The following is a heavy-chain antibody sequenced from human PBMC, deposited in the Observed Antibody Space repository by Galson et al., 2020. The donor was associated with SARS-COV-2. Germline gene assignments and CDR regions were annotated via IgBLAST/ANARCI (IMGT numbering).Heavy chain of an antibody. Sequence: SETLSLTCTVSGGSISSSSYYWGWIRQPPGKGLEWIGSIYYSGSTYYNPSLKSRVTISVDTSKHQFSLKLSSVTAAATAVYYCARQGDILTCYPEDYYGMDVWGQGTTVTVSS. D-gene: IGHD3-9*01. V-gene: IGHV4-39*01. CDR2: IYYSGST. CDR3: ARQGDILTCYPEDYYGMDV. CDR1: GGSISSSSYY. J-gene: IGHJ6*02.